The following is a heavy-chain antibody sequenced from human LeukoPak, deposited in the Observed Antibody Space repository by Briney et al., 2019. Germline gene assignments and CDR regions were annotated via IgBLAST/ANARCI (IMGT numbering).Heavy chain of an antibody. CDR2: IYYSGST. Sequence: PSETLSLTCTVSGGSISSYYWSWIRQPPGKGLEWIGYIYYSGSTNYNPSLKSRVTISVDTSKNQSSLKLSSVTAADTAVYYCARVQVVPAAISPSGYYYYGMDVWGKGTTVTVSS. CDR3: ARVQVVPAAISPSGYYYYGMDV. J-gene: IGHJ6*04. V-gene: IGHV4-59*01. D-gene: IGHD2-2*01. CDR1: GGSISSYY.